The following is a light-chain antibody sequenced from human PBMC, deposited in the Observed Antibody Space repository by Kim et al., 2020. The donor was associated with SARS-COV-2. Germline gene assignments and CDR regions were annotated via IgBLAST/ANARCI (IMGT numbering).Light chain of an antibody. Sequence: DIQMTQSPSSLSASVGDRVTITCQASQDIRNYVNWYQQKPGTAPKLLIHDASNLETGVPPRFSGSGSGTDFTFAISGLQPEDIATYFCQQYVNIPFAFVQGTKLEI. V-gene: IGKV1-33*01. CDR3: QQYVNIPFA. CDR2: DAS. J-gene: IGKJ2*01. CDR1: QDIRNY.